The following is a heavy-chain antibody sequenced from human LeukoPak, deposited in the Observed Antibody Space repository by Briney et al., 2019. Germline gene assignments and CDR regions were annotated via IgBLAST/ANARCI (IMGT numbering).Heavy chain of an antibody. V-gene: IGHV1-69*04. CDR3: ARDGVGYYDSSGTLDY. D-gene: IGHD3-22*01. J-gene: IGHJ4*02. CDR2: IIPILGIA. Sequence: ASVKVSCKASGGTFSSYAISWVRQAPGQGLEWMGRIIPILGIANYAQKFQGRVTITADKSTSTAYMELSSLRSEDTAVYYCARDGVGYYDSSGTLDYWGQETLVTVSS. CDR1: GGTFSSYA.